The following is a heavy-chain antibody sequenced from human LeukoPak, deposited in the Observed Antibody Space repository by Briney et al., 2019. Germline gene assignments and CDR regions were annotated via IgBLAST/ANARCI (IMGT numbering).Heavy chain of an antibody. CDR2: FYSGGKT. CDR3: ARQKGSLYGMDV. Sequence: GGSLRLSCAASGFTVSSSYMSWVRQAPGKGLEWVSVFYSGGKTYYTDSVKGRFTISRDSSKNTLYLQMNSLRAEDTAVYYCARQKGSLYGMDVWGQGTTVTVSS. J-gene: IGHJ6*02. V-gene: IGHV3-53*01. CDR1: GFTVSSSY.